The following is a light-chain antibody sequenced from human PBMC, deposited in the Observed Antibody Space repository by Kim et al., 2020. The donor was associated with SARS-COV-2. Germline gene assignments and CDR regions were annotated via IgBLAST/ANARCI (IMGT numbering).Light chain of an antibody. Sequence: SPGERATLSCRASQSVRSNLAWYQKKPGQAPRLLIYGASTRATGIPARFSGSGSGTEFTLSISSLQSEDFAVYYCQQYNSWPPAYTFGQGTKLEI. CDR1: QSVRSN. J-gene: IGKJ2*01. V-gene: IGKV3-15*01. CDR3: QQYNSWPPAYT. CDR2: GAS.